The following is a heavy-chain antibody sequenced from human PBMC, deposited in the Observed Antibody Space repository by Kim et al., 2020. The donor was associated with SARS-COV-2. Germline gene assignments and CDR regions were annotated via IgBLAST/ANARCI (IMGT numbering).Heavy chain of an antibody. J-gene: IGHJ4*02. CDR1: GGSISSYY. CDR3: ARTLLPRLFDY. CDR2: IYYSGST. Sequence: SETLSLTCTVSGGSISSYYWSWIRQPPGKGLEWIGYIYYSGSTNYNPSLKSRVTISVDTSKNQFSLKLSSVTAADTAVYYCARTLLPRLFDYWGQGTLVTVSS. D-gene: IGHD3-22*01. V-gene: IGHV4-59*01.